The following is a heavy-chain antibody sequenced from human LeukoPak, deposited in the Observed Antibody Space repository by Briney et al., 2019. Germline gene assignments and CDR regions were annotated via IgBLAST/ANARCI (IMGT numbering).Heavy chain of an antibody. J-gene: IGHJ4*02. Sequence: SEALSLTCAVYGGSFSDYYWTWIRQPPGKGLEWIGEINHSGSPNNNPSLKSRVSISFDTSKNQFSLKLTSVTAADTAVYYCGSRRTAMFGVIKGPIDYWGQGTLVTVSS. CDR1: GGSFSDYY. V-gene: IGHV4-34*01. CDR3: GSRRTAMFGVIKGPIDY. CDR2: INHSGSP. D-gene: IGHD3-3*01.